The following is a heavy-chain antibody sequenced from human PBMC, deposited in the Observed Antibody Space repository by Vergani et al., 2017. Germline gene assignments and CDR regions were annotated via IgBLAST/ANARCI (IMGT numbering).Heavy chain of an antibody. CDR1: GGSISSSSYY. V-gene: IGHV4-39*01. CDR3: ARLPSRSGVPR. D-gene: IGHD2-15*01. J-gene: IGHJ4*02. Sequence: QLQESGPGLVKPSETLSLTCTVSGGSISSSSYYWGWIRQPPGKGLEWIGSIYYSGSTYYNPSLKSRVTISVDTSKNQFSLKLSSVTAADTAVYYCARLPSRSGVPRWGQGTLVTVSS. CDR2: IYYSGST.